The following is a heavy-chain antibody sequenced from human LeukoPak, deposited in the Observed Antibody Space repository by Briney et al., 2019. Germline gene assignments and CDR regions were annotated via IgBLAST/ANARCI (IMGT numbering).Heavy chain of an antibody. CDR3: ARGRDIVVVPRPPSNWFDP. CDR2: INHSGST. V-gene: IGHV4-34*01. CDR1: GGSFSGYY. J-gene: IGHJ5*02. D-gene: IGHD2-2*01. Sequence: SETLSLTCAVYGGSFSGYYWSWIRQPPGKGLEWIGGINHSGSTNYNPSLKSRVTLSVDTSKNQFSLKLSSVTAADTAVYYCARGRDIVVVPRPPSNWFDPWGQGTLVTVSS.